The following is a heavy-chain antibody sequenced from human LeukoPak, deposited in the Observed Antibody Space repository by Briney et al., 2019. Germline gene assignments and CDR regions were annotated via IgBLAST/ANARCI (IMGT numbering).Heavy chain of an antibody. V-gene: IGHV3-23*01. CDR3: ARSYSYGGIHY. CDR1: GFIFSSHG. CDR2: ISPSGDIT. J-gene: IGHJ4*02. Sequence: GGTLRLSCAASGFIFSSHGMNWVRQAPGKGLEWVSGISPSGDITYYADSVKGRFTISRDNSKNTLYLQMNSLRAEDTAVYYCARSYSYGGIHYWGQGTLVTVSS. D-gene: IGHD5-18*01.